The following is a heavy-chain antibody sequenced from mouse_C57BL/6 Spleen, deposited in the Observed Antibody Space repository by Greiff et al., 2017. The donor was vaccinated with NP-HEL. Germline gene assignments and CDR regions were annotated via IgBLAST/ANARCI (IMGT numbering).Heavy chain of an antibody. Sequence: EVQLQQSGPELVKPGASVKIPCKASGYTFTDYNMDWVKQSHGKSLEWIGDINPNNGGTIYNQKFKGKATLTVDKSSSTAYMELRSLTSEDTAVYCCARSNYGTYYFDYWGQGTTLTVSS. CDR2: INPNNGGT. CDR1: GYTFTDYN. D-gene: IGHD2-1*01. V-gene: IGHV1-18*01. CDR3: ARSNYGTYYFDY. J-gene: IGHJ2*01.